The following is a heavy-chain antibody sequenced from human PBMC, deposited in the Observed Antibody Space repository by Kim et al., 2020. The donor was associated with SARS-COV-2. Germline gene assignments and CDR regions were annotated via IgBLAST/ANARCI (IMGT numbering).Heavy chain of an antibody. J-gene: IGHJ6*02. CDR3: ARATEQLAYYGLDV. D-gene: IGHD6-6*01. Sequence: TPPRTGRVTISIDPSKNQFSLKLSSVTAADTAGYYCARATEQLAYYGLDVWGHGTTVTVSS. V-gene: IGHV4-34*01.